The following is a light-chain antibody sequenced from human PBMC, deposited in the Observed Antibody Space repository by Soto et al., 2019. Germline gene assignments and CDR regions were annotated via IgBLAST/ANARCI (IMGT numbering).Light chain of an antibody. Sequence: DIQMTQSPSTLSASVGDRVTITCRASQSITTWLAWYQQKPGKAPKLLIYKATNLQSGVPSRFSGSGSGTEFSLTISSLQPEDFAIYYCQQYNVYQYTFGQGTKLEIK. CDR2: KAT. J-gene: IGKJ2*01. CDR1: QSITTW. V-gene: IGKV1-5*03. CDR3: QQYNVYQYT.